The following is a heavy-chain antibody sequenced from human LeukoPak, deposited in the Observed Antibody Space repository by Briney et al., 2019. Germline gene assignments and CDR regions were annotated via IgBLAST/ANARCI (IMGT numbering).Heavy chain of an antibody. CDR2: ISGSGGST. CDR1: GFTFSSYA. Sequence: GGSLRLSCAASGFTFSSYAMSWVRQAPGKGLEWVSAISGSGGSTYYADSVKGRFTISRDNAKNSLYLQMNSLRAEDTAVYYCARTAGGDLYYFDYWGQGTLVTVSS. CDR3: ARTAGGDLYYFDY. D-gene: IGHD2-21*02. V-gene: IGHV3-23*01. J-gene: IGHJ4*02.